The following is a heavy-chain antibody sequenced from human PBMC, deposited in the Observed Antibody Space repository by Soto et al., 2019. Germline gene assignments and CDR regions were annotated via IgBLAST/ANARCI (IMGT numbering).Heavy chain of an antibody. J-gene: IGHJ4*02. D-gene: IGHD3-16*01. V-gene: IGHV3-30*04. CDR3: ARQAKIGDRSQFYFDS. CDR2: ISYNGRNK. CDR1: GFTFSFYA. Sequence: QEQLVESGGDVVQPGRSLRLSCAASGFTFSFYAMHWVRQAPGKGLEWVAVISYNGRNKHYVDSVKGRFTISRDNSQDTLYLQMDSLRPDDTAVYYCARQAKIGDRSQFYFDSWGQGTLVTVSS.